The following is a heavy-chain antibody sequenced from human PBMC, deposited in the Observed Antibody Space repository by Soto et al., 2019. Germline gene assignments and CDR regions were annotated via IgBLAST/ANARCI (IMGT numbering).Heavy chain of an antibody. CDR2: ISRSSSYI. CDR1: GFTFSSYS. V-gene: IGHV3-21*01. Sequence: GGSLRLSCAASGFTFSSYSMNWVRQAPGKGLEWVSSISRSSSYIYYADSVKGRFTISRDNAKNSLYLQMNSLRAEDTAVYYCARDPIIAMVRGVINWLDPWGQGNLVTDYS. J-gene: IGHJ5*02. CDR3: ARDPIIAMVRGVINWLDP. D-gene: IGHD3-10*01.